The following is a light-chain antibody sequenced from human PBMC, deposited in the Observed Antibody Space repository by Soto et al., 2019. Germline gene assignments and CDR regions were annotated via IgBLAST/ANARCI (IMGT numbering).Light chain of an antibody. Sequence: EIVITQSPATLSVSPGERAALSCRASRSVSSNFAWYQQRPAQAPRLLIYDVSTRATGVPTRFSGSGSGTEFTLTISSLQSEDFAVYYCQQYHDWPLTFGGGTKVDIK. CDR3: QQYHDWPLT. V-gene: IGKV3D-15*01. J-gene: IGKJ4*01. CDR1: RSVSSN. CDR2: DVS.